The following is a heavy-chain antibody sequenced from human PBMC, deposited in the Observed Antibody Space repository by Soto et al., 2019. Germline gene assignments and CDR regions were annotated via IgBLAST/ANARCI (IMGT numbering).Heavy chain of an antibody. Sequence: PSETLSLTCNVSGASISSGDYYWSWIRQPPGKGLEWIGSIYFSASTSYTPSLMSRFPISVDKSQHKFSLKLTSVTAAATPAAYRGIVDMFTLGGIAEPNDAYNHWRRGKMVT. CDR1: GASISSGDYY. J-gene: IGHJ3*01. V-gene: IGHV4-30-4*01. CDR2: IYFSAST. CDR3: GIVDMFTLGGIAEPNDAYNH. D-gene: IGHD3-16*01.